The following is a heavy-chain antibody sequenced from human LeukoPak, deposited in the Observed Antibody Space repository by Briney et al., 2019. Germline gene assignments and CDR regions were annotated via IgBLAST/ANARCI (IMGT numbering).Heavy chain of an antibody. D-gene: IGHD5-24*01. CDR1: GGSVSSGSYY. CDR2: IYYSGST. J-gene: IGHJ3*02. V-gene: IGHV4-31*03. CDR3: ARDRVMATIGDAFDI. Sequence: SETLSLTCTVSGGSVSSGSYYWSWIRQPPGKGLEWIGYIYYSGSTYYNPSLKSRVTISVDTSKNQFSLKLSSVTAADTAVYYCARDRVMATIGDAFDIWGQGTMVTVSS.